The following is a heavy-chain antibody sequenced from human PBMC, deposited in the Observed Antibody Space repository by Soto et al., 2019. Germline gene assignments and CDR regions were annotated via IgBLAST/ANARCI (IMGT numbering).Heavy chain of an antibody. CDR1: GDSISTFY. CDR2: VHYTGST. V-gene: IGHV4-59*01. Sequence: TLSLTCTVSGDSISTFYWGWMRQSPGKELERIGYVHYTGSTNYNPSLKSRVTISVDRSKNQFSLKLTSANAADTAVYYCARGRTVRNYADDSSDYFYFFDYWGQGTQVTVSS. D-gene: IGHD3-22*01. CDR3: ARGRTVRNYADDSSDYFYFFDY. J-gene: IGHJ4*02.